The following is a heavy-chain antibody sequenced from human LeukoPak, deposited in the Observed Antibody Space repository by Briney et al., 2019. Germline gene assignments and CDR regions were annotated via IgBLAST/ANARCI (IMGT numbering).Heavy chain of an antibody. Sequence: ASVKVSCKASGYTFSYYYIHWVRQAPGHGLEWTGLINPNGGNTDYAQKFQGRVTMTRDTSTSTVYMELSSLRSEDTAMYYCAKARNYYDSSGYYPNNWFDPWGQGTLVTVSS. D-gene: IGHD3-22*01. CDR2: INPNGGNT. V-gene: IGHV1-46*01. CDR1: GYTFSYYY. CDR3: AKARNYYDSSGYYPNNWFDP. J-gene: IGHJ5*02.